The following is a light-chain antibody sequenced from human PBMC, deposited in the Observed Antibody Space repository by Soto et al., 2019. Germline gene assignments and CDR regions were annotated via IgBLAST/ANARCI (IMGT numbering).Light chain of an antibody. Sequence: DVVMTQSPLSLPVTLGQPASISCRSSQSLVNSDGNTYLNWFQQRPGQSPRRLIYKVSNRDSGVPDRFSGSGSGTDFTLKISRVEAEDVGVYYCMQGTHWPWTFGQGTKVETK. V-gene: IGKV2-30*01. CDR2: KVS. CDR1: QSLVNSDGNTY. J-gene: IGKJ1*01. CDR3: MQGTHWPWT.